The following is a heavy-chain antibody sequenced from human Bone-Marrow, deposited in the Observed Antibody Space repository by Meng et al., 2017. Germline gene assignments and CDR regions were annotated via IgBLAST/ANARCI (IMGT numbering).Heavy chain of an antibody. Sequence: ASVKVSCKASGYTFTGYYMHWVRQAPGQGLEWMGWINPNSGGTNYAQKFQGRVTMTTDTSTSTAYMELRSLRSDDTAVYYCARDEGRGWARLAIEYYFDYWGQGTLVTVSS. CDR1: GYTFTGYY. D-gene: IGHD3-16*01. CDR2: INPNSGGT. CDR3: ARDEGRGWARLAIEYYFDY. J-gene: IGHJ4*02. V-gene: IGHV1-2*02.